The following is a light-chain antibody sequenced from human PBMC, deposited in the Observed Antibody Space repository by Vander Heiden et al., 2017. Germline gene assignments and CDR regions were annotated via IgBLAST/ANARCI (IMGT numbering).Light chain of an antibody. CDR2: DVT. CDR3: SSYADTAKVV. V-gene: IGLV2-8*01. CDR1: SSDVGSYNA. J-gene: IGLJ2*01. Sequence: QSALTQPPASPGSPGQSVTISCTGTSSDVGSYNAVSWYQQYPGKAPTLLIYDVTNRPSWVPDRFSGSKSGNTASLTVSGLQAEDEADYSCSSYADTAKVVFGGGTKLTVL.